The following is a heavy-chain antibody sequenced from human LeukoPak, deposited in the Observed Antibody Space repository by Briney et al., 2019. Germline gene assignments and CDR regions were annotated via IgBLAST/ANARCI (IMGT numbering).Heavy chain of an antibody. D-gene: IGHD1-14*01. V-gene: IGHV3-33*01. CDR2: IAYDGSRA. Sequence: PGGSLGLSCAGTGFTFGGYGMHWFRQTPGKGLEWVAVIAYDGSRAFYADSVKGRFTISRDNSKNTMSVQMDDLRAEDTAVYYCTRYNNDHFDYWGQGTLVTVSS. J-gene: IGHJ4*02. CDR1: GFTFGGYG. CDR3: TRYNNDHFDY.